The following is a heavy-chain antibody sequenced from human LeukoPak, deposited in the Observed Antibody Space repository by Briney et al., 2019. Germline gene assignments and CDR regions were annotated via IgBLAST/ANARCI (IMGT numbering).Heavy chain of an antibody. CDR3: AKVTVGSSGWYLGY. CDR1: GFTFSSYA. Sequence: GGSLRLSCAASGFTFSSYAMTWVRQAPGRGLGWVSSISGSGDYTYYADSVEGRFTISRDNSKNTLYLQMNSLRAEDTAVHYCAKVTVGSSGWYLGYWGQGTLVTVSS. CDR2: ISGSGDYT. D-gene: IGHD6-19*01. J-gene: IGHJ4*02. V-gene: IGHV3-23*01.